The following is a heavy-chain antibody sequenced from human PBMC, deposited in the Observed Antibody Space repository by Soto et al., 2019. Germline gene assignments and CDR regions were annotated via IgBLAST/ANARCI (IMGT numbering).Heavy chain of an antibody. CDR2: INHSGST. CDR1: GGSFSGYY. V-gene: IGHV4-34*01. D-gene: IGHD6-19*01. J-gene: IGHJ4*02. CDR3: ARGSAVAGRPALYY. Sequence: QVQLQQWGAGLLKPSETLSLTCAVYGGSFSGYYWSWIRQPPGKGLEWIGEINHSGSTNYNPSLKSGVSISVDTSKNQFAVKLSSVTAADTAVYYCARGSAVAGRPALYYWGQGTLVTVSS.